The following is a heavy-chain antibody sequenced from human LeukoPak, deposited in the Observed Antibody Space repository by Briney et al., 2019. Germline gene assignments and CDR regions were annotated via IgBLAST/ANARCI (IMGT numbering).Heavy chain of an antibody. V-gene: IGHV3-30*18. J-gene: IGHJ4*02. CDR1: GFTFSSYS. CDR2: MSNSGENT. CDR3: AKGEASVTRYVDY. D-gene: IGHD4-17*01. Sequence: GGSLRLSCAASGFTFSSYSMQWVRQTPGKGLEWVGIMSNSGENTFYGEAVKGRFTISRDNSQNTLYLQVNSLRPEDTAVYYCAKGEASVTRYVDYWGQGTLVTVSS.